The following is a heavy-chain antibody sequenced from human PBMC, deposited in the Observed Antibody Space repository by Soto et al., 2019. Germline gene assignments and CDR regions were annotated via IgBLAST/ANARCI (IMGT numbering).Heavy chain of an antibody. Sequence: SVKVSCKASGGTFSSYAISWVRQAPGQGLEWMGGIIPIFGTANYAQKFQGRVTITADESTSTAYMELSSLRSEDTAVYYCARGDSGVDLHGMDVWGQGTTVTVSS. D-gene: IGHD3-10*01. V-gene: IGHV1-69*13. J-gene: IGHJ6*02. CDR1: GGTFSSYA. CDR2: IIPIFGTA. CDR3: ARGDSGVDLHGMDV.